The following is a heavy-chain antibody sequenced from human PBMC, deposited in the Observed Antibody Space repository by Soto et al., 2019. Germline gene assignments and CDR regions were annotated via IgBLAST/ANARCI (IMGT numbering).Heavy chain of an antibody. CDR2: IYPGDSDT. Sequence: GESLKISCKGSGYSFTSYWIGWVRQMPGKGLEWMGIIYPGDSDTGYSPSFQGQVTISADKSISTAYLQWSSLKASDTAMYYCARLSRSVTRGSGGDFDYWGQGTLVTVSS. J-gene: IGHJ4*02. D-gene: IGHD4-17*01. CDR1: GYSFTSYW. CDR3: ARLSRSVTRGSGGDFDY. V-gene: IGHV5-51*01.